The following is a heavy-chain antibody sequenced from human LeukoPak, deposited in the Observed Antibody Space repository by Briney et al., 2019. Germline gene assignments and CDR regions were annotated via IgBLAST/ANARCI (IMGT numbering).Heavy chain of an antibody. CDR1: GGSISNFY. CDR2: IYSSGRT. D-gene: IGHD3-10*01. J-gene: IGHJ5*02. V-gene: IGHV4-4*07. CDR3: ARDLPLYYFDSGNMFDP. Sequence: SETLSLTCTVSGGSISNFYWSWIRQPAGKGLEWIGRIYSSGRTNYTSLKSRVAMSIDTSNNQFSLKLSSVTAADTAVYYCARDLPLYYFDSGNMFDPWGQGTLVTVSS.